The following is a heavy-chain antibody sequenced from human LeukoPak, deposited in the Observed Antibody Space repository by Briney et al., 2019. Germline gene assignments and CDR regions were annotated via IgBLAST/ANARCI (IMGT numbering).Heavy chain of an antibody. J-gene: IGHJ3*02. Sequence: GGSLRLSCAASGFTFSSYSMNWVRQAPGKGPEWVSSISSSSSYIYYADSVKGRFTISRDNAKNSLYLQMNSLRAEDTAVYYCARDKVIYGDYFDAFDIWGQGTMVTVSS. CDR1: GFTFSSYS. CDR2: ISSSSSYI. CDR3: ARDKVIYGDYFDAFDI. V-gene: IGHV3-21*01. D-gene: IGHD4-17*01.